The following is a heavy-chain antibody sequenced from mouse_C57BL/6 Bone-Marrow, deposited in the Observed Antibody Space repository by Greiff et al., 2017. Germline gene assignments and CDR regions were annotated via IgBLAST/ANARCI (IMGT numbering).Heavy chain of an antibody. J-gene: IGHJ3*01. CDR2: IYPGSGNT. D-gene: IGHD2-5*01. CDR3: AIPYYSNYRAFAY. CDR1: GYTFTDYY. Sequence: VQLQQSGAELVRPGASVKLSCKASGYTFTDYYINWVKQRPGQGLEWIARIYPGSGNTYYNEKFKGKATLTAEKSSSTAYMQLSSLTSEDSAVYFCAIPYYSNYRAFAYWGQGTLVTVSA. V-gene: IGHV1-76*01.